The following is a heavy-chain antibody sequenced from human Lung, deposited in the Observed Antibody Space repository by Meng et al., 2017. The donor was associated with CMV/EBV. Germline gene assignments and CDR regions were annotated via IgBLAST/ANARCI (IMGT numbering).Heavy chain of an antibody. CDR2: IYGGGGT. Sequence: GEXXKISCAASGFPFRSYAMHWVRQAPGKGLEWVSVIYGGGGTDYGDSVKGRFTISRDSSQNTVYLQMNGLRAEDTAVYYCGRDPGLPNGIHVWGQGTTVTVSS. J-gene: IGHJ6*02. V-gene: IGHV3-23*01. CDR1: GFPFRSYA. D-gene: IGHD1-1*01. CDR3: GRDPGLPNGIHV.